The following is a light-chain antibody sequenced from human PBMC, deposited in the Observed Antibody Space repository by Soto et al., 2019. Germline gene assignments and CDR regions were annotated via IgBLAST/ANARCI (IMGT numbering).Light chain of an antibody. V-gene: IGKV3-20*01. CDR3: QQYGISRT. CDR2: GAS. Sequence: EIVLTQSPGTLSLSPGERATLSCRASQSVSSSYLAWYQQKPGQAPRLLIYGASSRATGIPDRFSGSGSGTDFTLTSSSLEPEDFAVYYCQQYGISRTFGQGTKVEIK. CDR1: QSVSSSY. J-gene: IGKJ1*01.